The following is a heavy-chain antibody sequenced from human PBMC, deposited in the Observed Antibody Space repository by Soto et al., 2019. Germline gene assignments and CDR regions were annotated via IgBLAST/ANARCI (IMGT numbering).Heavy chain of an antibody. CDR2: ITGRGGST. J-gene: IGHJ6*02. Sequence: GGSLRLSCAASGFTFSSYAMSWVRQAPGKGLEWVSGITGRGGSTHYADSVKGRFTISRDNSRNTLYLEMNSLRAEDTAVYYCAKPDLYGMDVWGQGTTVTVSS. CDR3: AKPDLYGMDV. V-gene: IGHV3-23*01. CDR1: GFTFSSYA.